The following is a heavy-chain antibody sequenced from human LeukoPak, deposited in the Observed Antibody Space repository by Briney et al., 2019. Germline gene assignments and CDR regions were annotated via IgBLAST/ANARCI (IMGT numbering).Heavy chain of an antibody. CDR1: GFTFDDYA. V-gene: IGHV3-9*03. CDR3: AKDRSGSSSWDFDY. J-gene: IGHJ4*02. Sequence: GRSLRLSCAASGFTFDDYAMHWVRQAPGKGLEWVSGISWNSGSKGYADSVKGRFTISRDNAKNSLYLQMNSLRAEDMALYYCAKDRSGSSSWDFDYWGQGTLVTVSS. D-gene: IGHD6-13*01. CDR2: ISWNSGSK.